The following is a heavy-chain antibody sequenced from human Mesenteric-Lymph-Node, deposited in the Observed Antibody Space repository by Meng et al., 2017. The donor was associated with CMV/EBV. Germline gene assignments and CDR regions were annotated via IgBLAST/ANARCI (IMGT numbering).Heavy chain of an antibody. V-gene: IGHV4-61*01. CDR2: IYYSGST. Sequence: SETLSLTCTVSGGSFSSGSYYWSWIRQPPGKGLEWIGYIYYSGSTNYNPSLKSRVTISVDTSKNQFSLKLSSVTAADTAVYYCASSMRRWLQFDAFDIWGQGTMVTVSS. D-gene: IGHD5-24*01. J-gene: IGHJ3*02. CDR1: GGSFSSGSYY. CDR3: ASSMRRWLQFDAFDI.